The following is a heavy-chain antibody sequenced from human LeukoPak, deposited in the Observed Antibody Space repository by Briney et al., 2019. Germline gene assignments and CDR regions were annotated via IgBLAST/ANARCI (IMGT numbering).Heavy chain of an antibody. V-gene: IGHV4-61*02. J-gene: IGHJ6*03. CDR3: ARDVRSSGWYQNYYMDV. CDR1: GGSIRSGSYY. D-gene: IGHD6-19*01. CDR2: IYTSGST. Sequence: PSETLSLTCTVSGGSIRSGSYYWSWIRQAAGKGLEWIGRIYTSGSTNYNPSLKSRVTISVDTSKNQFSLKLSSVTAADTAVYYCARDVRSSGWYQNYYMDVWGKGTTVTVSS.